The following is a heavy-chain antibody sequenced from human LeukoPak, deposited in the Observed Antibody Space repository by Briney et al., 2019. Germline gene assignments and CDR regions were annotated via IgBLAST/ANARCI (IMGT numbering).Heavy chain of an antibody. V-gene: IGHV1-69*05. Sequence: ASVKVSCKASGGTFSSYAISWVRQAPGQGLEWMGGIIPIFGTANYAQKFQGRVTITTDESTSTAYMELSSLRSEDTAVYYCARGNYGGIDTYFDPWGQGTLVTVSS. J-gene: IGHJ5*02. CDR2: IIPIFGTA. CDR1: GGTFSSYA. CDR3: ARGNYGGIDTYFDP. D-gene: IGHD4-23*01.